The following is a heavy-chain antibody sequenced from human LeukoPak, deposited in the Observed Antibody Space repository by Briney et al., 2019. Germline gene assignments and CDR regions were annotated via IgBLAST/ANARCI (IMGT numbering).Heavy chain of an antibody. CDR1: GFTFSSYS. CDR3: ARDGEYCSSTSCYWDYYYYMDV. V-gene: IGHV3-48*01. J-gene: IGHJ6*03. Sequence: GGSLRLSCAASGFTFSSYSMNWVRQAPGKGLEWVSYISSSSSTIYYADSVKGRFTISRDNAKNSLYLQMNSLRAEDTAVYYCARDGEYCSSTSCYWDYYYYMDVWGKGTTVTVSS. CDR2: ISSSSSTI. D-gene: IGHD2-2*01.